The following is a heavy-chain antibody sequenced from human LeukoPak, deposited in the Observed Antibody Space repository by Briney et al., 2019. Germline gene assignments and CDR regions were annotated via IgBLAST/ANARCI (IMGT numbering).Heavy chain of an antibody. CDR3: ARAPSEIGGYYPEYFRH. J-gene: IGHJ1*01. D-gene: IGHD3-22*01. CDR2: IKSDGST. Sequence: GGSLRLSCAASGFTFSSYWMHWVRQAPGKGLVWVSRIKSDGSTNYADSVKGRVTISRVNAKNTVSLQMNSLRAEDTGVYYCARAPSEIGGYYPEYFRHWGQGTLVTVSS. V-gene: IGHV3-74*01. CDR1: GFTFSSYW.